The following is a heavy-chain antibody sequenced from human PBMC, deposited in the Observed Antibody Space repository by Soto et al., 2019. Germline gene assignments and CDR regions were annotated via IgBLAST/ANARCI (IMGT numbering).Heavy chain of an antibody. D-gene: IGHD5-18*01. CDR2: ISSSGSTI. CDR3: ARDHTGGYYYYGMDV. Sequence: GGSLRLSCAASGFTFSSYEMNWVRQAPGKGLEWVSYISSSGSTIYYADSVKGRFTISRDNAKNSLYLQMNSLRAEDTAVYYCARDHTGGYYYYGMDVWGQGTMVTVSS. CDR1: GFTFSSYE. J-gene: IGHJ6*02. V-gene: IGHV3-48*03.